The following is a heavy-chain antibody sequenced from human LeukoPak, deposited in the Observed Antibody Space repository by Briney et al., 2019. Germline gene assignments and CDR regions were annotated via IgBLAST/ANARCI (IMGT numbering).Heavy chain of an antibody. CDR3: ARAPVTSCRGVYCYPFDY. V-gene: IGHV3-74*01. Sequence: GGSLRLSCAASGFTFSSTWMHWFRQAPGKGPVWVSRIHSDGSSTIYADSVRGRFTISRDNSKNTLYLQLNSLRVEDAGVYYCARAPVTSCRGVYCYPFDYWGQGTLVTVSS. J-gene: IGHJ4*02. D-gene: IGHD2-21*01. CDR1: GFTFSSTW. CDR2: IHSDGSST.